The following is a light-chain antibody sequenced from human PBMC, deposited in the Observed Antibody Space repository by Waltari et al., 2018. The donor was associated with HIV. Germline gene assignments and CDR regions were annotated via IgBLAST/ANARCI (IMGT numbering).Light chain of an antibody. Sequence: QSALPQPASVSGSPGQSITISCTGTSSDVGSYNYVSWYQQHPGKAPKLMIYEVSKRPSGVSDRFSGSKSGNTASLTISGLQAEDEADYYCSSYTTSSVYAVFSGGTKLTVL. CDR2: EVS. CDR3: SSYTTSSVYAV. J-gene: IGLJ2*01. CDR1: SSDVGSYNY. V-gene: IGLV2-14*01.